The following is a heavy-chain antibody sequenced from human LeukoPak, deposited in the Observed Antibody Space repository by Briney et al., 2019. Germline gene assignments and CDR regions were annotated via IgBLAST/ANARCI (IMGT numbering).Heavy chain of an antibody. CDR2: IYHSGST. CDR1: GGSFSGYY. V-gene: IGHV4-38-2*02. J-gene: IGHJ5*02. Sequence: SETLSLTCAVYGGSFSGYYWGWIRQPPGKGLEWIGSIYHSGSTYYNPSLKSRVTISVDTSKNQFSLKLSSVTAADTAVYYCARDPTESYSSSSPWFDPWGQGTLVTVSS. CDR3: ARDPTESYSSSSPWFDP. D-gene: IGHD6-6*01.